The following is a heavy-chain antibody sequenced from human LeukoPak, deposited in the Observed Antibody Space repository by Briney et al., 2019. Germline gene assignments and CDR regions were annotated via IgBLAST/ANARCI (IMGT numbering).Heavy chain of an antibody. J-gene: IGHJ4*02. D-gene: IGHD1-7*01. Sequence: EASVKVSCKASGYTFTGYGISWVRQAPGQGLEWMGWISAYNGNTNYAQKLQGRVTMTTDTSTSTAYMELRSLRSDDTAVYYCARGQAPGTGTTEFDYWGQGTLVTVSS. V-gene: IGHV1-18*01. CDR1: GYTFTGYG. CDR2: ISAYNGNT. CDR3: ARGQAPGTGTTEFDY.